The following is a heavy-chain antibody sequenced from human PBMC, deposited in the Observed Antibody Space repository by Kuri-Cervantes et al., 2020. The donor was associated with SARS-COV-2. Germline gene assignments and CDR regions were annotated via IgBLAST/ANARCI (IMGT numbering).Heavy chain of an antibody. J-gene: IGHJ4*02. CDR1: GASVSSYF. Sequence: GSLRLSCTVSGASVSSYFWSWTRQSPGKGLEWIAYFYYGGVTNYNPSLKSRVTVSADTSKNQLSLKLSSVTAADTAVYYCARDNILYSGSGFDLWGQGTLVTVSS. D-gene: IGHD1-26*01. CDR3: ARDNILYSGSGFDL. CDR2: FYYGGVT. V-gene: IGHV4-59*02.